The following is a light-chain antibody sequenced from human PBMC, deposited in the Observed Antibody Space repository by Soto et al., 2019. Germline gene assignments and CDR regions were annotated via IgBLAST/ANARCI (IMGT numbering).Light chain of an antibody. CDR3: QQLNSYPWT. J-gene: IGKJ1*01. V-gene: IGKV1-39*01. CDR2: AAS. Sequence: DIQMNQSPSSLSASVGDRVTITCRASQSISSYLNGYQQKPGKEPKLLIYAASSLQSGVPSRVSGIGSGTDFTLTISSLQPEEVATYYCQQLNSYPWTFGQGTKVDIK. CDR1: QSISSY.